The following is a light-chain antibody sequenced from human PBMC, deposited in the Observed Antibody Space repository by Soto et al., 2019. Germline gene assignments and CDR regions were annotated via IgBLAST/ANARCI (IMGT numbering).Light chain of an antibody. V-gene: IGLV2-14*01. CDR1: SNDIGAYKY. Sequence: QLVLTQPASVSGSPGQSITISCTGSSNDIGAYKYVSWYQQYPGKAPKLIIFEVSNRPSGVSNRFSGSKSGNTASLTIAGLQAEGEADYHCSSYTTGSTLYVFGGGTKLTVL. CDR2: EVS. CDR3: SSYTTGSTLYV. J-gene: IGLJ1*01.